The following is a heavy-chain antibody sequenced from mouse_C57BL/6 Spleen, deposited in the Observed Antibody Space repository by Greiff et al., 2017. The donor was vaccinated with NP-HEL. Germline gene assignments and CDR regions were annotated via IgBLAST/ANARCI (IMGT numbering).Heavy chain of an antibody. Sequence: VQLQQSGPELVKPGASVKISCKASGYAFSSSWMNWVKQRPGKGLEWIGRIYPGDGDTNYNGKFKGKATLTADKSSSTAYMQLSSLTSEDSAVYFCARDGSDAMDYWGQGTSVTVSS. J-gene: IGHJ4*01. CDR3: ARDGSDAMDY. V-gene: IGHV1-82*01. D-gene: IGHD3-2*02. CDR1: GYAFSSSW. CDR2: IYPGDGDT.